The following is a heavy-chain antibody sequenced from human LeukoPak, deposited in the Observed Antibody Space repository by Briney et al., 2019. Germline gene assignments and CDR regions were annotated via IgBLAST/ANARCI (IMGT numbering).Heavy chain of an antibody. CDR2: ISDSSGYT. J-gene: IGHJ3*02. CDR1: GFTFSDYY. V-gene: IGHV3-11*05. D-gene: IGHD3-22*01. Sequence: GGSLRLSCAASGFTFSDYYMSWIRQAPGKGLEWVSYISDSSGYTKDADSVKGRFTISRDNSKNTLYLQMNSLRAEDTAVYYCAKDRPVYYYDTSGYFLDAFDIWGQGTMVTVSS. CDR3: AKDRPVYYYDTSGYFLDAFDI.